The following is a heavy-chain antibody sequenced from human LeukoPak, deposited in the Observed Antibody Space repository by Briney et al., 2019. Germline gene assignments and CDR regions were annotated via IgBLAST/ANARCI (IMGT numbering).Heavy chain of an antibody. V-gene: IGHV3-11*06. CDR3: ARERESLPAY. Sequence: GRSLRLSCAASGFTFSDYYMSWIRQAPGKGLEWVSYISSSSSHTNYADSVKGRFTISRDNAKNSLYLQMNSLRAEDTAVYYCARERESLPAYWGQGTLVTVSS. CDR1: GFTFSDYY. J-gene: IGHJ4*02. CDR2: ISSSSSHT.